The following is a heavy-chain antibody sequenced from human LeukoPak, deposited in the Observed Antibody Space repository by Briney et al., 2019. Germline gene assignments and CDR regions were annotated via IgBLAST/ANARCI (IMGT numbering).Heavy chain of an antibody. D-gene: IGHD3-9*01. CDR2: INHSGST. Sequence: SETLSLTCAVYGGSFSVYYWSWIRQPPGKGLEWIGEINHSGSTNYNPSLKGRVTISVDTSKNQFSLKLSSVTAADTAVYYCARGRPLYYDILTGYPNPLYYYYGMDVWGQGTTVTVSS. J-gene: IGHJ6*02. CDR1: GGSFSVYY. CDR3: ARGRPLYYDILTGYPNPLYYYYGMDV. V-gene: IGHV4-34*01.